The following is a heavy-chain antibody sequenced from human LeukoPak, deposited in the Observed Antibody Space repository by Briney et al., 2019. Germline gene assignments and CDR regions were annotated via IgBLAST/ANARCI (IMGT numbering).Heavy chain of an antibody. V-gene: IGHV1-8*01. D-gene: IGHD2-2*01. CDR1: GYTFTRYD. Sequence: ASVKVSCKASGYTFTRYDINWVRQATGQGLEWMGWMNPNSGNTGYAQKFQGRVTMTRDMSTSTVYMELSSLRSEDTAVYYCAREGLGLGYCTSTSCYYFDYWGQGTLVTVSS. CDR3: AREGLGLGYCTSTSCYYFDY. J-gene: IGHJ4*02. CDR2: MNPNSGNT.